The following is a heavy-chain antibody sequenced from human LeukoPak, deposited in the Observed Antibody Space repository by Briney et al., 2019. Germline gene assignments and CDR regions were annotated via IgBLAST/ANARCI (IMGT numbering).Heavy chain of an antibody. J-gene: IGHJ4*02. CDR1: SGSISSGSYY. V-gene: IGHV4-61*02. D-gene: IGHD3-16*01. Sequence: SETLSLTCTVSSGSISSGSYYWSWIRQPAGKGLEWIGRMYTSGSTNYNPSLKSRVTISVDTSKNQFSLKLSSVTAADTAVYYCARVGRGDHTWGSYYCDHWGQGTLVSVSS. CDR2: MYTSGST. CDR3: ARVGRGDHTWGSYYCDH.